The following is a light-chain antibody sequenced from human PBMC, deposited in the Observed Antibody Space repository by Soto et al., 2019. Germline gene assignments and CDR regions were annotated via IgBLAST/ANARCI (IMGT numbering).Light chain of an antibody. CDR3: HQTYISAAT. J-gene: IGKJ1*01. CDR1: QSIKNC. Sequence: DIQMTQSPSSLSASVGDRVTITCRASQSIKNCLSWFQQKPGQAPKLLIYAASSLQSGVPSRFSGSGSGTDFILTIVSLQPEDFATYLCHQTYISAATFGQGIKVGVK. V-gene: IGKV1-39*01. CDR2: AAS.